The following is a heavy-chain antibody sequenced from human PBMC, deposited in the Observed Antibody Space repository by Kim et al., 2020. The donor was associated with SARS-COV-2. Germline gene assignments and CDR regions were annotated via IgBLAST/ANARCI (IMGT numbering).Heavy chain of an antibody. V-gene: IGHV3-23*01. CDR3: ANLYGDSA. CDR2: GDKT. Sequence: GDKTHHADFAKGRFTIARDNSKNTLYLQMNSLRAEDTAVYYCANLYGDSAWGQGTLVTVSS. D-gene: IGHD4-17*01. J-gene: IGHJ5*02.